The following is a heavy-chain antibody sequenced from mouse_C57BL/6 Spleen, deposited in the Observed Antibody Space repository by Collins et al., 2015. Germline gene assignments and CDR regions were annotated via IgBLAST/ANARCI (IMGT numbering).Heavy chain of an antibody. CDR1: GFTFSSYT. D-gene: IGHD2-10*01. V-gene: IGHV5-9*01. J-gene: IGHJ2*01. Sequence: EVMLVESGGDLVKPGGSLKLSCAASGFTFSSYTMSWVRQTPEKRLEWVATISGGGVNTAYPDSVKGRFTISRDNAKNTLYLQMSSLRSEDTALYFCSRRPYYQNFDSWGQGTTLTVSS. CDR3: SRRPYYQNFDS. CDR2: ISGGGVNT.